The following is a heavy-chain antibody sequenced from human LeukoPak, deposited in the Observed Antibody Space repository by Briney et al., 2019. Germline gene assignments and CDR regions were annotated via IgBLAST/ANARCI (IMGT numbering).Heavy chain of an antibody. CDR2: IYYSGNT. CDR1: GGSIRTNY. D-gene: IGHD4-23*01. Sequence: SETLSLTCIAPGGSIRTNYWTWIRKPPAKGLEWIGYIYYSGNTNYNPSLQSRVTISVDTSKNQFSLKLSSVTAADTAVYYCGKVGGNSNSWGQGTRVTVSS. J-gene: IGHJ4*02. V-gene: IGHV4-59*01. CDR3: GKVGGNSNS.